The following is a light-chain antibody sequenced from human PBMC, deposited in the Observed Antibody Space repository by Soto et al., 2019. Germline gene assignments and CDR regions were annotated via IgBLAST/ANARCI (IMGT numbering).Light chain of an antibody. J-gene: IGKJ4*01. CDR1: QNINSW. CDR3: LQASKFPLT. Sequence: DVPMTQSPSYVSASVGDRVTVTCRASQNINSWLAWYQQKPGKTPQLLIYTSSKLQSGVSSRFSGSGSGTDFTLTISSLQPEDSATYYCLQASKFPLTFGGGTKVDIK. CDR2: TSS. V-gene: IGKV1D-12*01.